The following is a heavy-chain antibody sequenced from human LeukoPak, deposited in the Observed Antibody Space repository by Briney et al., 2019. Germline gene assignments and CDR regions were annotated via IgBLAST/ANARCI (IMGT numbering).Heavy chain of an antibody. CDR3: ARERITIFGDHYMDV. D-gene: IGHD3-3*01. Sequence: GGSLRLSCAASGFTFSSYSMNWVRQAPGKGLEWVSSISSSSSYIYYADSVKGRFTISRDNAKNSLYLQMNSLRAEDTAVYYCARERITIFGDHYMDVWGKGTTVTVSS. J-gene: IGHJ6*03. V-gene: IGHV3-21*01. CDR2: ISSSSSYI. CDR1: GFTFSSYS.